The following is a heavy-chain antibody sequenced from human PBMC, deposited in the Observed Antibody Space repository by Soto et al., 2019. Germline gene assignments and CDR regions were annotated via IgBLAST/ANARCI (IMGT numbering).Heavy chain of an antibody. Sequence: ASVKVSCKASGYTFTSYAMHWVRQAPGQRLEWMGWINAGNGNTKYSQKFQGRVTITRDTSASTAYMELSSLRSEDTAVYYCARVNEVCWERLSSLGNYYYYYGMDVWGQGTTVTVSS. CDR3: ARVNEVCWERLSSLGNYYYYYGMDV. V-gene: IGHV1-3*01. CDR2: INAGNGNT. CDR1: GYTFTSYA. J-gene: IGHJ6*02. D-gene: IGHD3-3*02.